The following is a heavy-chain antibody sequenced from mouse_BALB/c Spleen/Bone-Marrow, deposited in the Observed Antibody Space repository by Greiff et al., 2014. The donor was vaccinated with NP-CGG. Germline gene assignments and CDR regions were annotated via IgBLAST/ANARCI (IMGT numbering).Heavy chain of an antibody. V-gene: IGHV1-15*01. CDR3: TIVAY. Sequence: VQGVESGAELARPGTSVTLSCKASGYTFTDYKMHWVKQTPVHGLEWIGLIDPETGGTAYNQKFKGKATLTADKSSSTAYMDLRSLTSEDSAVYYCTIVAYWGQGTLVAVSA. CDR2: IDPETGGT. J-gene: IGHJ3*01. CDR1: GYTFTDYK.